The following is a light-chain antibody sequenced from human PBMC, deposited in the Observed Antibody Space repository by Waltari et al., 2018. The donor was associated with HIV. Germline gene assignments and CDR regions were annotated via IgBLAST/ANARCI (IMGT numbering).Light chain of an antibody. CDR2: TNN. V-gene: IGLV1-47*01. CDR3: AAWDASLSVV. CDR1: SSNIGRNY. Sequence: QSVLTQPPSASGTPGQRVTISCSGSSSNIGRNYVYWYQQLPGTAPKLLIYTNNQRPSGVPDRFPGSKSGTSASLAISGLRSEDEADYCAAWDASLSVVFGGGTKLTVL. J-gene: IGLJ2*01.